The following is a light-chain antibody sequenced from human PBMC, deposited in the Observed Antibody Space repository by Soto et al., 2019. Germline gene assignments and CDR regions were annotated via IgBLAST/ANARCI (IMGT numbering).Light chain of an antibody. V-gene: IGKV3-15*01. CDR3: QQYNNWLRT. J-gene: IGKJ1*01. CDR1: QSVSSN. CDR2: GAS. Sequence: EVGMTQSPATLSLSPGERATLSCRASQSVSSNLAWYQQKPGQAPRLLIYGASTRATGIPARFSGSGSGTEFTLTISSLQSEDFAVYYCQQYNNWLRTFGQGTEVDIK.